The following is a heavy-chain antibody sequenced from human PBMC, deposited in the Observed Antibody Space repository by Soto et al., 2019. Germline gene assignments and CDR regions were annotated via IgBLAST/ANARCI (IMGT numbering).Heavy chain of an antibody. CDR1: GFTFSSYT. D-gene: IGHD2-2*01. CDR3: ARDGSGAAANPYFDY. CDR2: ISTSSTYR. J-gene: IGHJ4*02. Sequence: GGSLRLSCAASGFTFSSYTMHWVRQAPEKGLEWVSSISTSSTYRYIADSVTGRFSISRDNAQNSLYLQMTSLRAEDTAVYYCARDGSGAAANPYFDYWGQGTLVTVS. V-gene: IGHV3-21*04.